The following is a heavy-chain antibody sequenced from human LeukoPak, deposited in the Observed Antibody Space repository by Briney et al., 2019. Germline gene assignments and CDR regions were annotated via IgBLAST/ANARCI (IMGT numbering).Heavy chain of an antibody. CDR3: ARDTSTGWFDP. J-gene: IGHJ5*02. D-gene: IGHD1-1*01. CDR2: IYYSGST. Sequence: ASETLSLPCTVSGGSISSGGYYWSWIRQHPGKGLEWIGYIYYSGSTYYNPSLKSRVTISVDTSKNQFSLKLSSVTAADTAVYYCARDTSTGWFDPWGQGTLVTVSS. V-gene: IGHV4-31*03. CDR1: GGSISSGGYY.